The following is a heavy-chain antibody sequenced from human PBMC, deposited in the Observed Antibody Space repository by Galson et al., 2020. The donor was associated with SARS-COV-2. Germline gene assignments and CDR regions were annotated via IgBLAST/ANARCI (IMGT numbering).Heavy chain of an antibody. CDR2: IYDTGNT. V-gene: IGHV4-59*13. J-gene: IGHJ6*02. CDR3: ARVVRHGYNSPGHGLDV. CDR1: GGSISSYY. Sequence: SETLSLTCSVSGGSISSYYWSWVRQPPGKGLEWIGYIYDTGNTNYSPSLKSRVTILLDMSKRQFSLKLTSVTVADTAVYYCARVVRHGYNSPGHGLDVWGRGTAVTVSS. D-gene: IGHD5-12*01.